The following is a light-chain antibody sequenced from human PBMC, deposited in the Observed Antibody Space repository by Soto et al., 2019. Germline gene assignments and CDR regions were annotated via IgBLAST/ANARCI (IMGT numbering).Light chain of an antibody. CDR1: QTVSSN. V-gene: IGKV3-15*01. Sequence: EIVMTQSPATLSVSPGESATLSCRASQTVSSNLAWYQQKPGQAPRLLIYDTSTMATGIPARFRGSGSGTEVTLTISSLQSEDFAVYYCQQYNNWPPYTFGQGTKLEIK. CDR3: QQYNNWPPYT. CDR2: DTS. J-gene: IGKJ2*01.